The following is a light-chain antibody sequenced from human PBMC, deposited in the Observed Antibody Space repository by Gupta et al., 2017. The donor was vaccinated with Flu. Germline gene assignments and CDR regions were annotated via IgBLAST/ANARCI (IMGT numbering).Light chain of an antibody. CDR1: QSIGRW. V-gene: IGKV1-12*01. CDR2: YAS. CDR3: RHKSSFPIT. Sequence: PSIVSASVGDRVTITWRARQSIGRWVAWYQQKPGKAPKSLIYYASTGETGVPSRFSGSGYETDFTLTISRRQPEDFATYCCRHKSSFPITFGRGTKVEIK. J-gene: IGKJ4*01.